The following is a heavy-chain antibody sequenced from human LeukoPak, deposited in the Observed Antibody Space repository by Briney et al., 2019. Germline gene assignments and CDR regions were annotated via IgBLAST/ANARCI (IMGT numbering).Heavy chain of an antibody. D-gene: IGHD6-19*01. V-gene: IGHV3-9*01. CDR1: GFTFDDYA. Sequence: PGRSLRLSCAASGFTFDDYAMHWVRQAPGKGLEWVSGISGSGGSTYYADSVKGRFTISRDNSNNTLYLQMHSLRAEDTAVYYCAKRGWLYYLDVWGKGTTVTVSS. J-gene: IGHJ6*03. CDR2: ISGSGGST. CDR3: AKRGWLYYLDV.